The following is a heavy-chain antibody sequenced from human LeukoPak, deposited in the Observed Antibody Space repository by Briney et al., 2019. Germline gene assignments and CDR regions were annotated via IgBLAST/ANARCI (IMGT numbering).Heavy chain of an antibody. CDR2: INHSGST. J-gene: IGHJ5*02. CDR1: GGSFSGYY. CDR3: ARGHYYGSGSYYDNWFDP. V-gene: IGHV4-34*01. D-gene: IGHD3-10*01. Sequence: SETLSLTCAVYGGSFSGYYWSWIRQPPGKGVEWIGEINHSGSTNYNPSLTSRVTISVDTSKNQFSLKLSSVTAADTAVYYCARGHYYGSGSYYDNWFDPWGQGTLVTVSS.